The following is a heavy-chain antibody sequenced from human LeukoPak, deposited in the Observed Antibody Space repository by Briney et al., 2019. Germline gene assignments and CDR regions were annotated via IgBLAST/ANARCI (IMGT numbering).Heavy chain of an antibody. CDR3: ARVAFGLYVMDV. CDR2: ISSDSNYV. Sequence: KPGGSLRLSCAASGFIFSTYSMNWVRQAPGKGLEWVSSISSDSNYVYYADSLKGRFTISRDNAKNSPYLQMISLRAEDTAVYYCARVAFGLYVMDVWGQGTTVTVS. J-gene: IGHJ6*02. V-gene: IGHV3-21*01. CDR1: GFIFSTYS. D-gene: IGHD3/OR15-3a*01.